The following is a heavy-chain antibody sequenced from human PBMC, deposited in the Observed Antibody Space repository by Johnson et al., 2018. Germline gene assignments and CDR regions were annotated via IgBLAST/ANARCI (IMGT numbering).Heavy chain of an antibody. Sequence: QVQLVESGGGVVQPGRSXRLSCAASGFTFSSYAMHWVRQAPGKGLEWVAVISYDGSNKYYADSVKGRFTISRDNSKTTPYLQMNSLRAEDTAVYYCAIDGNYYDSSGYHDAFDIWGQGTMVTVSS. CDR1: GFTFSSYA. J-gene: IGHJ3*02. CDR2: ISYDGSNK. V-gene: IGHV3-30-3*01. CDR3: AIDGNYYDSSGYHDAFDI. D-gene: IGHD3-22*01.